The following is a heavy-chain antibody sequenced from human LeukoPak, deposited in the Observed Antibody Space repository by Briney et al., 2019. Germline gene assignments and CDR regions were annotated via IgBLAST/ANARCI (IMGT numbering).Heavy chain of an antibody. Sequence: GASVKVSCKASGGTFSSYAISWVRQAPGQGLEWMGWISAYNTNANYAQRLQGRVTMTTDISTSIAYMELGSLRSEDTAVYYCARGSSGWYYENFDFWGQGTLVTVSS. D-gene: IGHD6-19*01. CDR3: ARGSSGWYYENFDF. CDR1: GGTFSSYA. J-gene: IGHJ4*02. V-gene: IGHV1-18*01. CDR2: ISAYNTNA.